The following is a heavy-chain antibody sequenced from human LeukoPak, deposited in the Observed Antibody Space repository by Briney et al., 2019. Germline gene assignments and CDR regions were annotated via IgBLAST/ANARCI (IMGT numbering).Heavy chain of an antibody. CDR3: AKGGVVVVPAAEVDYFDY. V-gene: IGHV3-9*03. J-gene: IGHJ4*02. Sequence: GGSLRLSCAASGFTFDDYAMHWVRQAPGKGLEWVSGISWISGSIGYADSVKGRFTISRDNAKNSLYLQMSSLRAEDMALYYCAKGGVVVVPAAEVDYFDYWGQGTLVTVSS. CDR2: ISWISGSI. CDR1: GFTFDDYA. D-gene: IGHD2-2*01.